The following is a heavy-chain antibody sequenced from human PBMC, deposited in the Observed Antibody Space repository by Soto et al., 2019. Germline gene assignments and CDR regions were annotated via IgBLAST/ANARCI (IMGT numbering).Heavy chain of an antibody. D-gene: IGHD4-17*01. V-gene: IGHV1-69*01. J-gene: IGHJ6*02. CDR1: GGTFSSYA. CDR2: IIPIFGTA. CDR3: ARECVYGDYVCGMDV. Sequence: QVQLVQSGAEVKKPGSSVKVSCKTSGGTFSSYAISWVRQAPGQGLEWMGGIIPIFGTANYAQKFQGRVTITADESTSTAYLELSSLRSEDTALYYCARECVYGDYVCGMDVWGQGTTVTVSS.